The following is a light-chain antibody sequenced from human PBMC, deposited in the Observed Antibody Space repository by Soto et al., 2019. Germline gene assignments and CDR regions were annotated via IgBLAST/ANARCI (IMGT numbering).Light chain of an antibody. V-gene: IGKV1-39*01. CDR3: HQSYSSLVYT. CDR1: QNIGTY. CDR2: TAS. J-gene: IGKJ2*01. Sequence: DIQMTQSPSSLSASVGDRVTITCRASQNIGTYLNWYQQKPGKAPTVLIYTASTLQSGVPSRFSVSGSGTDFTLTINSLQPEDSATYYCHQSYSSLVYTFGPGTKLEIK.